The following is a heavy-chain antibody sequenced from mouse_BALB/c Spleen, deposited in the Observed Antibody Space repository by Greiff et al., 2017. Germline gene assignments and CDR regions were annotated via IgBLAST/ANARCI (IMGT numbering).Heavy chain of an antibody. CDR1: GYTFTSYW. Sequence: VQLQQPGAELVKPGASVKLSCKASGYTFTSYWMHWVKQRPGQGLEWIGEINPSNGRTNYNEKFKSKATLTVDKSSSTAYMQLSSLTSEDSAVYYCARSEYYYGSSIDYWGQGTTLTVSS. CDR3: ARSEYYYGSSIDY. D-gene: IGHD1-1*01. J-gene: IGHJ2*01. CDR2: INPSNGRT. V-gene: IGHV1S81*02.